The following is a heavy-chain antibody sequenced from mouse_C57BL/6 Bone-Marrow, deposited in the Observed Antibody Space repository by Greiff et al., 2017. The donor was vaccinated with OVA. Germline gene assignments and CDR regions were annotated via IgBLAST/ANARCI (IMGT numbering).Heavy chain of an antibody. D-gene: IGHD1-1*01. J-gene: IGHJ2*01. CDR3: AGEFITTDFDY. CDR1: GYTFTSYW. CDR2: IHPNSGST. Sequence: VQLQQPGAELVKPGASVKLSCKASGYTFTSYWMHWVKQRPGQGLEWIGMIHPNSGSTNYNEKFKSKATLTVDKSSSTAYMQLSSLTSEDSAVYYCAGEFITTDFDYWGQGTTLTVSS. V-gene: IGHV1-64*01.